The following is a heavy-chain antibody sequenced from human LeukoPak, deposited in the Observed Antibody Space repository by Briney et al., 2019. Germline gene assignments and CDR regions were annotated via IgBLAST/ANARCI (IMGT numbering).Heavy chain of an antibody. J-gene: IGHJ5*02. D-gene: IGHD1-26*01. Sequence: SETLSLTCAVYGGTFSGYYWSWIRQPPGKGLEWIGEIKHSGSTNYHPSLKNRATISVDPSKNQFSLKLSSVPAADTAVYYCARYIVGASPSWFDPWGQGTLVSVSS. CDR1: GGTFSGYY. CDR3: ARYIVGASPSWFDP. CDR2: IKHSGST. V-gene: IGHV4-34*01.